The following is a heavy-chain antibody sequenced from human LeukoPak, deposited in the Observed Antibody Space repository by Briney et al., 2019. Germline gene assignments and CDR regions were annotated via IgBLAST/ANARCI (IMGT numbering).Heavy chain of an antibody. Sequence: SDTLSLTCTVSGGSNSSGGYYWSWIRQHPGKGLEWIGYIYYSGSTYYNPSLKSRVTISVDTSKNQFSLKLSSVTAADTAVYYCAGHHPRNTVDFWGQGTLVTVSS. J-gene: IGHJ4*02. CDR2: IYYSGST. V-gene: IGHV4-31*03. CDR3: AGHHPRNTVDF. CDR1: GGSNSSGGYY. D-gene: IGHD2/OR15-2a*01.